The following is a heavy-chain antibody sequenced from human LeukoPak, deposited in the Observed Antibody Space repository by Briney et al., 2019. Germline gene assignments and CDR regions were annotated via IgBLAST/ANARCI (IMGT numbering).Heavy chain of an antibody. CDR3: ARCAATVTTNGRDWFDP. CDR2: INHSGST. CDR1: GGSFSGYY. V-gene: IGHV4-34*01. Sequence: PSETLSLTCAVYGGSFSGYYWSWIRQPPGKGLEWIGEINHSGSTNYNPSLKSRVTISVDTSKNQFSLKLSSVTAADTAVYYCARCAATVTTNGRDWFDPWGQGTLVTVSS. D-gene: IGHD4-17*01. J-gene: IGHJ5*02.